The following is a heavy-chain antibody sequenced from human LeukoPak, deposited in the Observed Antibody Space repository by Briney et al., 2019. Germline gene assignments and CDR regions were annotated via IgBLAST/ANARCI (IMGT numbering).Heavy chain of an antibody. CDR3: ARGGYSRGQGSPFDY. Sequence: GASVKASCKASGYTFTNYPIIWVRQAPGQGLEWMGSINTNTGNPTYAQGFTGRFVFSLDTSVSTAYLQITSLKAEDSVVYYCARGGYSRGQGSPFDYWGQGTLVTVSS. J-gene: IGHJ4*02. D-gene: IGHD5-12*01. CDR2: INTNTGNP. CDR1: GYTFTNYP. V-gene: IGHV7-4-1*02.